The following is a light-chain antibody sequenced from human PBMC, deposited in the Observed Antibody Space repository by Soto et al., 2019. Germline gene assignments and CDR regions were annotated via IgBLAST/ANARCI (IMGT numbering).Light chain of an antibody. CDR1: SSDIGGYNF. Sequence: QSALTQPASVSGSPGQSITIACTGTSSDIGGYNFVSWYQQHPGKAPKLLIYDVGNRPSGVSNRFSGSKSGNPASLTISGLQAEDEAHYYCNSYRTVSTYVFGTGTKVTVL. J-gene: IGLJ1*01. CDR2: DVG. CDR3: NSYRTVSTYV. V-gene: IGLV2-14*01.